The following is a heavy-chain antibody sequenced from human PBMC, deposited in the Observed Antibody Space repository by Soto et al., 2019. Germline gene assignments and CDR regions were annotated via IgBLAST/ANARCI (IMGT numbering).Heavy chain of an antibody. Sequence: GGSLRLSCAASGFTFSSYAMHWVRQAPGKGLEWVAVISYDGSNKYYADSVKGRFTISRDNSKNTLYLQMNSLRAEDTAVYYCARRAAFEAFDIWGQGTMVTVSS. J-gene: IGHJ3*02. CDR1: GFTFSSYA. CDR3: ARRAAFEAFDI. D-gene: IGHD2-15*01. V-gene: IGHV3-30*04. CDR2: ISYDGSNK.